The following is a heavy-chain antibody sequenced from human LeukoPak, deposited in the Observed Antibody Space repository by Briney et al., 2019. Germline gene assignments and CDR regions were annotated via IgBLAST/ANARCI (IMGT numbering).Heavy chain of an antibody. V-gene: IGHV4-31*03. CDR3: ARTDSSGYRVVY. CDR1: GGSISSGVYY. CDR2: TYYSGNT. J-gene: IGHJ4*02. Sequence: SETLSLTCTVSGGSISSGVYYWSWIRQHPGKGLEWIGYTYYSGNTYYNPSLKSRITISVDTSENQFSLKLSSVTAADTAVYYCARTDSSGYRVVYWGQGTLVTVSS. D-gene: IGHD3-22*01.